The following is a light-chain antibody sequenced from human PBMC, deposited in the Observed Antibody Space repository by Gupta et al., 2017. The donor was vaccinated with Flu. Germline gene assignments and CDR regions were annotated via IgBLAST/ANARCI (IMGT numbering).Light chain of an antibody. Sequence: EIVLTQSPGTLSLSPGERATLSCRASQSVSTSYLAWYQQKPGQAPRLLIYGASSRATGIPDRFSGSGSGTDFTLTISRLEPEDFAVYYCQQCGSSPRTFGQWTKVEIK. CDR1: QSVSTSY. V-gene: IGKV3-20*01. CDR2: GAS. CDR3: QQCGSSPRT. J-gene: IGKJ1*01.